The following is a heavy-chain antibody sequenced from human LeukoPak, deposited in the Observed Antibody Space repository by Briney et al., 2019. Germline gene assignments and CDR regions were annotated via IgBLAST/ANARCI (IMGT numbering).Heavy chain of an antibody. CDR2: ISYDGSNK. CDR3: AKDGVGATSNYFDY. J-gene: IGHJ4*02. V-gene: IGHV3-30*18. Sequence: GGSLRLSCAASGFTFSSYGMHWVRQAPGKGLEWVAVISYDGSNKYCADSVKGRFTISRDNSKNTLYLQMNSLRAEDTAVYYCAKDGVGATSNYFDYWGQGTLVTVSS. D-gene: IGHD1-26*01. CDR1: GFTFSSYG.